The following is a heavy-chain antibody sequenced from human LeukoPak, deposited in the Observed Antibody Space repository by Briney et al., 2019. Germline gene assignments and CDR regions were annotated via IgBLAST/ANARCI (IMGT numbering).Heavy chain of an antibody. J-gene: IGHJ3*02. CDR1: GFIFDNYG. Sequence: GGSLRLFCAASGFIFDNYGMNWVRQAPGKGLEWVSGINWNGGSTAYADSVKGRFTISRDNAKNSLFLQMNSLRAEDTALYYCASRTWGISTFDIWGQGTMVTVSS. D-gene: IGHD7-27*01. CDR2: INWNGGST. V-gene: IGHV3-20*04. CDR3: ASRTWGISTFDI.